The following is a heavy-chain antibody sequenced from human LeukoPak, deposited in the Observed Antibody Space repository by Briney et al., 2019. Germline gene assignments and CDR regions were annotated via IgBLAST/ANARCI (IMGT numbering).Heavy chain of an antibody. J-gene: IGHJ3*02. CDR1: GFTFSSYD. V-gene: IGHV3-30*02. D-gene: IGHD3-3*01. Sequence: GGSLRLSCAASGFTFSSYDMHGVRQAPGKGLEWVAVTRYDGSNNYYADSVKGRFTISRDNSKNTLYLQMNSLRPEDTAVYYCAKDTGRRIFGVAYDAFDIWGQGTMVTVSS. CDR3: AKDTGRRIFGVAYDAFDI. CDR2: TRYDGSNN.